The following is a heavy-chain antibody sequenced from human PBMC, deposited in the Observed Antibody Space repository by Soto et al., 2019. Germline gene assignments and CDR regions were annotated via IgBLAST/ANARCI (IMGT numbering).Heavy chain of an antibody. CDR2: ISGSGGST. V-gene: IGHV3-23*01. CDR1: GFTFSSYA. J-gene: IGHJ4*02. D-gene: IGHD3-22*01. Sequence: HPGGSLRLSCAASGFTFSSYAMSWVRQAPGKGLEWVSAISGSGGSTYYADSVKGRFTISRDNSKNTLYLQMNSLRAEDTAVYYCAKGPIYYDSSGYYPNYFDYWGQGTLVTVSS. CDR3: AKGPIYYDSSGYYPNYFDY.